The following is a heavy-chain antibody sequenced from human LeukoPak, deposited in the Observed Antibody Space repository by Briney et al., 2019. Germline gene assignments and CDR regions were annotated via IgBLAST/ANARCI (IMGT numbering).Heavy chain of an antibody. CDR3: AREFVLRFFEGYMDV. D-gene: IGHD3-3*01. Sequence: GSLRLSCAASGFTFRSYSMNWVRQAPGKGLEWVSYISSGSGTIYYADSVKGRFTISRDNAKNSLYLQMNSLRTEDTAVYYCAREFVLRFFEGYMDVWGKGTTVTVSS. J-gene: IGHJ6*03. CDR2: ISSGSGTI. V-gene: IGHV3-48*01. CDR1: GFTFRSYS.